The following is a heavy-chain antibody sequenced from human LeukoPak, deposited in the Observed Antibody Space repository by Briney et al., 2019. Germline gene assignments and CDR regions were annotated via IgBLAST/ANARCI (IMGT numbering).Heavy chain of an antibody. J-gene: IGHJ6*03. Sequence: GGSPRLSCAASGFTFSSYWMSWVRQAPGKGLEWVSYISSSGSTIYYADSVKGRFTISRDNAKNSLYLQMNSLRAEDTAVYYCARVVENYYYMDVWGKGTTVTVSS. CDR3: ARVVENYYYMDV. D-gene: IGHD2-15*01. CDR1: GFTFSSYW. V-gene: IGHV3-48*04. CDR2: ISSSGSTI.